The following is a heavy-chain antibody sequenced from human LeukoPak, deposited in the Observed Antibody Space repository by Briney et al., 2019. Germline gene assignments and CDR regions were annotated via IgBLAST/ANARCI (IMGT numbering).Heavy chain of an antibody. Sequence: SETLSLTCTVSGGSISSYYWSWIRQPPGKGPEWIGYIYYSGSTNYNPSLKSRVTISVDTSKNQFSLKLSSVTAADTAVYYCARYLDYGDLYYFDYWGQGTLVTVSS. CDR1: GGSISSYY. CDR2: IYYSGST. CDR3: ARYLDYGDLYYFDY. V-gene: IGHV4-59*01. J-gene: IGHJ4*02. D-gene: IGHD4-17*01.